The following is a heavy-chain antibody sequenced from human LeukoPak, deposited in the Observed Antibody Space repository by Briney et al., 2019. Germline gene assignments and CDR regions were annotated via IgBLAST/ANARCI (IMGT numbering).Heavy chain of an antibody. CDR1: GFTFSSYS. J-gene: IGHJ1*01. CDR3: ARDGDSSGYYPYAEYFQH. V-gene: IGHV3-48*01. Sequence: PGGSLRHSCAASGFTFSSYSMNWVRQAPGKGLEWVSYISSSSSTIYYADSVKGRFTISRDNAKNSLYLQMNSLRAEDTAVYYCARDGDSSGYYPYAEYFQHWGQGTLVTVSS. D-gene: IGHD3-22*01. CDR2: ISSSSSTI.